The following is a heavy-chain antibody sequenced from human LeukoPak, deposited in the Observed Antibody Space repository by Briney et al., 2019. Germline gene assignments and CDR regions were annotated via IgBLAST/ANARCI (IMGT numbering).Heavy chain of an antibody. V-gene: IGHV4-34*01. CDR3: ARKLTYYYGSGSYYKALDV. D-gene: IGHD3-10*01. Sequence: PSETLSLTCAVYGGFFSGYYWSWIRQPPGKRLEWIGEINHSGSTNYNPSLKSRVTISVDTSKNQFSLKLSSVTAADTAVYYCARKLTYYYGSGSYYKALDVWGKGTTVTVSS. CDR2: INHSGST. J-gene: IGHJ6*04. CDR1: GGFFSGYY.